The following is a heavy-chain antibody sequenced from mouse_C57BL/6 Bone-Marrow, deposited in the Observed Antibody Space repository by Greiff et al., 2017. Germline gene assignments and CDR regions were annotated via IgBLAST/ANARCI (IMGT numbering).Heavy chain of an antibody. V-gene: IGHV1-52*01. D-gene: IGHD4-1*01. CDR1: GYTFTSYW. CDR2: IDPSDSET. J-gene: IGHJ4*01. Sequence: VQLQQSGAELVRPGASVTLSCKASGYTFTSYWMHWVKQRPIQGLEWIGNIDPSDSETHYNQKFKDKATLTVDKSSSTAYMQLSSLTSEDSAVYYCARLLGRAMDYWGQGTSVTVSS. CDR3: ARLLGRAMDY.